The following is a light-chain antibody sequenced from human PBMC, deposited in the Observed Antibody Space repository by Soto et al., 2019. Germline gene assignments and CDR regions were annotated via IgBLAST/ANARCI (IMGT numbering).Light chain of an antibody. CDR2: GAS. V-gene: IGKV3-15*01. Sequence: SVLKKSPATLSFSPAERATLSCRASQSVSSNLAWYQQKPGQAPRLLIYGASTRATGIPARFSGSGSGTEFTLTISSLQSEDFAVYYCQQYGSSQTFGQGTKVDIK. CDR1: QSVSSN. CDR3: QQYGSSQT. J-gene: IGKJ1*01.